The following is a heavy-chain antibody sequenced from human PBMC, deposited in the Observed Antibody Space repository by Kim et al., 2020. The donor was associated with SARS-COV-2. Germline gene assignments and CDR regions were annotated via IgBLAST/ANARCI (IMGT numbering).Heavy chain of an antibody. V-gene: IGHV3-21*01. Sequence: YDDSVKGQLTISRDKAKNSLYLQRNSLRAEDTAVYYCARDMGSRNDAFDIWGQGTMVTVSS. J-gene: IGHJ3*02. D-gene: IGHD3-10*01. CDR3: ARDMGSRNDAFDI.